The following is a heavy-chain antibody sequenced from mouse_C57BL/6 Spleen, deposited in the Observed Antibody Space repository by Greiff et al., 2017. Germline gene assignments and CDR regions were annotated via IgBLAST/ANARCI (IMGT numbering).Heavy chain of an antibody. CDR1: GYAFSSYW. Sequence: QVQLQQSGAELVKPGASVKISCKASGYAFSSYWMNWVKQRPGKGLEWIGQIYPGDGDTNYNGKFKGKATLTADKSSSTAYMQLSSLTSEDSAVYGCARGDYGSSLHWYFDVWGTGTTVTVSS. CDR2: IYPGDGDT. D-gene: IGHD1-1*01. CDR3: ARGDYGSSLHWYFDV. V-gene: IGHV1-80*01. J-gene: IGHJ1*03.